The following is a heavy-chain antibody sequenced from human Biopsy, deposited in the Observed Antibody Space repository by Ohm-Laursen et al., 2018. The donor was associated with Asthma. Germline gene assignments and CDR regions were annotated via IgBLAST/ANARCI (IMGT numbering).Heavy chain of an antibody. CDR3: ARARESSSWASAFDI. J-gene: IGHJ3*02. V-gene: IGHV3-7*01. Sequence: SLRLSCSAPGFTFRSYWMSWVRQAPGKGLEWVANIKEDGSEEYYVDSVKGRFTISRDNAKNSLYLQMNSLRAEETAVYYCARARESSSWASAFDIWGQGTKVTVSS. CDR1: GFTFRSYW. D-gene: IGHD6-6*01. CDR2: IKEDGSEE.